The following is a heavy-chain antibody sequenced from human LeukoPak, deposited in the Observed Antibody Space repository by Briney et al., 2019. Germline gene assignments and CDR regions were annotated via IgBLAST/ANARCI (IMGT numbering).Heavy chain of an antibody. D-gene: IGHD1-1*01. CDR3: ARRLRTGGFDI. Sequence: GESLKISCMGSGYSFTTYWIDWVRQVPGKGLEWMGLIQPADSQTRYNPSFQGQVTLSDDKSINTAYLQWSSLRPSDTAMYYRARRLRTGGFDIWGQGTEVTVSS. CDR2: IQPADSQT. J-gene: IGHJ3*02. V-gene: IGHV5-51*01. CDR1: GYSFTTYW.